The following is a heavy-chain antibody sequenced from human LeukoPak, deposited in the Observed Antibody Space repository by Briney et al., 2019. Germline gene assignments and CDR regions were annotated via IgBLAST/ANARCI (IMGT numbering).Heavy chain of an antibody. CDR1: GFTFSSYA. CDR2: ISNDGRNK. V-gene: IGHV3-30*04. CDR3: ARDAVSTALQINSGC. D-gene: IGHD5-18*01. Sequence: GGSLRLSCAASGFTFSSYAMHWLRQAPGKGLEWVTVISNDGRNKYYAHSVKGRFTISRDNPKNSLYLQMIRLGAEATALYYCARDAVSTALQINSGCWGQGTLVTVSS. J-gene: IGHJ4*02.